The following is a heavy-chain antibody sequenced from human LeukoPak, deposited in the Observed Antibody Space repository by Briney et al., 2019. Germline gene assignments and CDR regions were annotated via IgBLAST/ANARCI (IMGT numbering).Heavy chain of an antibody. CDR2: ISGSGDST. J-gene: IGHJ4*02. CDR3: ARDPPGSNYYGSGSHFDY. D-gene: IGHD3-10*01. CDR1: GFTFRSFA. V-gene: IGHV3-23*01. Sequence: GGSLRLSCAASGFTFRSFAVSWVRQAPGKGLEWVSVISGSGDSTYYADSVKGRFTISRDNSKNTLYLQMNSLRAEDTAVYYCARDPPGSNYYGSGSHFDYWGQGTLVTVSS.